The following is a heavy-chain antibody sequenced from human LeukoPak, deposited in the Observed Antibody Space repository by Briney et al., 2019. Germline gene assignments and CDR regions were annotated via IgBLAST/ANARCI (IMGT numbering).Heavy chain of an antibody. CDR3: AKAYCGGDCYSGAFDI. CDR1: GGSISSYY. Sequence: SETLSLTCTVSGGSISSYYWSWIRQPPGKGLEWIGSIYYSGSTYYNPSLKSRVTISVDTSKNQFSLKLSSVTAADTAVYYCAKAYCGGDCYSGAFDIWGQGTMVTVSS. V-gene: IGHV4-59*12. D-gene: IGHD2-21*02. J-gene: IGHJ3*02. CDR2: IYYSGST.